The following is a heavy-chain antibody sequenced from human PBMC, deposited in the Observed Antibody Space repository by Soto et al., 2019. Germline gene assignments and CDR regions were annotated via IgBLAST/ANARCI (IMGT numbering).Heavy chain of an antibody. V-gene: IGHV1-18*01. Sequence: SVKVYCKAAGYTYTSYRVSWVRQATGQGLEWMGWISAYNGNTNYAQKLQGRVTMTTDTSTSTAYMELRSLRSDDTAVYYCARGRAYCGGDCYRYVYYYYMDVWGKGTTVTVSS. CDR3: ARGRAYCGGDCYRYVYYYYMDV. CDR1: GYTYTSYR. D-gene: IGHD2-21*01. J-gene: IGHJ6*03. CDR2: ISAYNGNT.